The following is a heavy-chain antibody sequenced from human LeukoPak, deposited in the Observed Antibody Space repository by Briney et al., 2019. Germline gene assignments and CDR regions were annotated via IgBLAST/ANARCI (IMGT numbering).Heavy chain of an antibody. V-gene: IGHV1-18*01. J-gene: IGHJ5*02. Sequence: GASVKVSCKASGGTFSSYAISWVRQAPGQGLEWMGWISAYNGNTNYAQKLQGRVTMTTDTSTSTAYMELRSLRSDDTAVYYCARVLLPAANWFDPWGQGTLVTVSS. CDR1: GGTFSSYA. D-gene: IGHD2-2*01. CDR2: ISAYNGNT. CDR3: ARVLLPAANWFDP.